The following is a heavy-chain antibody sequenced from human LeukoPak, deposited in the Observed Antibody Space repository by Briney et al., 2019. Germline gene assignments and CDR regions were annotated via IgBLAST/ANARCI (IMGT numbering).Heavy chain of an antibody. V-gene: IGHV4-61*01. Sequence: PSETLSLTCTVSGVSISSSNSYWSWIRQPPGKGLEWIGYIYHTGSTSYSPSLKSRVTISADTSQNQFSLKLSSVTAADTAVYYCASRKLGNDYWGQGTLVTVSS. CDR2: IYHTGST. CDR1: GVSISSSNSY. CDR3: ASRKLGNDY. J-gene: IGHJ4*02. D-gene: IGHD7-27*01.